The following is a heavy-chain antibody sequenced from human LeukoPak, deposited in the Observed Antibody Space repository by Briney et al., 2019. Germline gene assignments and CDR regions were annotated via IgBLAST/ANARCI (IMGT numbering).Heavy chain of an antibody. CDR2: FHPFNGIR. J-gene: IGHJ4*02. D-gene: IGHD4-17*01. CDR3: AREIYGRFDD. Sequence: ALVKVSCKASDYTFTSYGISWVRQAPGHGRGGMGGFHPFNGIRNYAQKFQGRVTMTTDTSTITAYKELRSMRSDDTAVYYCAREIYGRFDDWGQGALVTVSS. CDR1: DYTFTSYG. V-gene: IGHV1-18*01.